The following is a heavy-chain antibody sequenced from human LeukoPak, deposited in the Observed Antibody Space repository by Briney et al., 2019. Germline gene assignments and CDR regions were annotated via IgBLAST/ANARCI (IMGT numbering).Heavy chain of an antibody. D-gene: IGHD6-13*01. CDR1: GFTFSEFY. V-gene: IGHV3-30*03. Sequence: GGSLRLSCAASGFTFSEFYMAWIRQAPGKGLEWVAVISYDGSNKYYADSVKGRFTISRDNAKNSLYLQMNSLRAEDTALYYCARFSSAAGTFFTGYYYYYMDVWGKGTTVTVSS. CDR3: ARFSSAAGTFFTGYYYYYMDV. J-gene: IGHJ6*03. CDR2: ISYDGSNK.